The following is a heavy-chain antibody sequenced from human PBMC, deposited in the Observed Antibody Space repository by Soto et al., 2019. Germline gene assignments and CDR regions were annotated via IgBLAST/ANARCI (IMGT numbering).Heavy chain of an antibody. V-gene: IGHV4-30-4*01. CDR3: ARHSSTASFDY. Sequence: QVQLQESGPGLVKPSQTLSLTCTVSGDSMSSGDYYWSWIRQPPGKDLEWIGYIYYSGSTYYNPSLKSRVTILVDTSKNQVSLKLTSVTAADTAVYYCARHSSTASFDYWGQGTLVTVSS. D-gene: IGHD4-17*01. J-gene: IGHJ4*02. CDR1: GDSMSSGDYY. CDR2: IYYSGST.